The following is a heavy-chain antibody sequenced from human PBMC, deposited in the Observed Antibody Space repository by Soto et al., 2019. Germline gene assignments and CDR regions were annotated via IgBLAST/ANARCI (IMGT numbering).Heavy chain of an antibody. D-gene: IGHD3-22*01. Sequence: EVQLVESGGGLVKPGGSLRLSCAASGFTFSIYSMNWVRQAPGKGLEWVSSISSSSSYIYYADSVKGRFTISRDNAKNSLYLQMNSLRAEDTAVYYCARDYYDSSGYLASLGYWGQGTLVTVSS. J-gene: IGHJ4*02. CDR2: ISSSSSYI. CDR3: ARDYYDSSGYLASLGY. V-gene: IGHV3-21*01. CDR1: GFTFSIYS.